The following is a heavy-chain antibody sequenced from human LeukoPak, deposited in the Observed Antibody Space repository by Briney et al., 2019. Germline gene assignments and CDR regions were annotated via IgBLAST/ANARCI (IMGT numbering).Heavy chain of an antibody. CDR3: ARVFSGLDY. Sequence: SETLSLTCTVSGGSISNYYWTWIRQPPGKGLELIGYIYYSGSTNYNPSLKSRVTISVDTSKNQFSLKLTSVTAADTAVYYCARVFSGLDYWGQGTLVTVSS. CDR2: IYYSGST. J-gene: IGHJ4*02. V-gene: IGHV4-59*01. CDR1: GGSISNYY. D-gene: IGHD2-8*02.